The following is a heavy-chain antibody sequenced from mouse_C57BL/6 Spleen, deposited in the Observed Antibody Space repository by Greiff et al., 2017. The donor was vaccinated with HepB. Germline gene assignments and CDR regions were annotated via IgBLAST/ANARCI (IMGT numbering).Heavy chain of an antibody. J-gene: IGHJ3*01. CDR2: FYPRDGST. CDR1: GYTFTSYD. CDR3: AKTVYDYDIAWFAY. Sequence: QVHVKQSGPELVKPGASVKLSCKASGYTFTSYDINWVKQRPGQGLEWIGWFYPRDGSTKYNEKFKGKDTLTVDTSSSTAYMELHSLTSEDSAVYVCAKTVYDYDIAWFAYWGQGTLVTVSA. D-gene: IGHD2-4*01. V-gene: IGHV1-85*01.